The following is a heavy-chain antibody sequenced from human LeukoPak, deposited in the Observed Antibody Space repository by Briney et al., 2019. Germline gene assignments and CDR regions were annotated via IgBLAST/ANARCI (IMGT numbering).Heavy chain of an antibody. CDR2: INPSGGST. J-gene: IGHJ3*02. D-gene: IGHD3-22*01. V-gene: IGHV1-46*01. CDR1: GYTFTSYY. Sequence: GASVKVSCKASGYTFTSYYMHWVRQAPGEGLEWMGIINPSGGSTSYAQKFQGRVTMTRDMSTSTVYMELSSLRSEDTAVYYCARVPTYYYDSSGYPHAFDIWGQGTMVTVSS. CDR3: ARVPTYYYDSSGYPHAFDI.